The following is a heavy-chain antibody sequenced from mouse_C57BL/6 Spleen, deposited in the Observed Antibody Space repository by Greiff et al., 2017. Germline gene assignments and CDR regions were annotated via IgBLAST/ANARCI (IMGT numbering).Heavy chain of an antibody. J-gene: IGHJ2*01. Sequence: QVQLQQPGAELVKPGASVKLSCKASGYTFTSYWMQWVKQRPGQGLEWIGEIDPSDSYTNYNQKFKGKATLTVDTSSSTASMQLSSLTSEDSAVYYCARGTTGDYGGQGTTLTVSS. V-gene: IGHV1-50*01. CDR3: ARGTTGDY. CDR2: IDPSDSYT. CDR1: GYTFTSYW. D-gene: IGHD1-1*01.